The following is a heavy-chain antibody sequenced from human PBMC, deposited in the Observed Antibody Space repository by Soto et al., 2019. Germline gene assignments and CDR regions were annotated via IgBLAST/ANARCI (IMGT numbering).Heavy chain of an antibody. Sequence: QVQLQESGPGLVKPSETLSLTCTVSGGSVSSGSHYWSWIRQPPGKGLEWIGRIYTSGSTNYNPSLKSRVNMSVDTYKNQYSLKLSSVTAADTAVYYCARDPGDSSGYLDSWFDPWGQGTLVTVSS. CDR3: ARDPGDSSGYLDSWFDP. CDR2: IYTSGST. V-gene: IGHV4-61*01. CDR1: GGSVSSGSHY. J-gene: IGHJ5*02. D-gene: IGHD3-22*01.